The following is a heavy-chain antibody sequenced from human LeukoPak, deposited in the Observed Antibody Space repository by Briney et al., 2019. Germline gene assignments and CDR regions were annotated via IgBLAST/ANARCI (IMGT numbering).Heavy chain of an antibody. CDR1: GFTFSSYG. CDR3: ANHPGSPYYFDY. Sequence: GGSLRLSCAASGFTFSSYGMHWVRQAPGKGLEWVSAISGSGGSTYYADSVKGRFTISRDNSKNTLYLQMNSLRAEDTAVYYCANHPGSPYYFDYWGQGTLVTVSS. D-gene: IGHD3-10*01. V-gene: IGHV3-23*01. J-gene: IGHJ4*02. CDR2: ISGSGGST.